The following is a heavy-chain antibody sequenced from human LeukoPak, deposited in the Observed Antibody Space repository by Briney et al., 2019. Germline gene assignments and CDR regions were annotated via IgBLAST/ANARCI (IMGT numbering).Heavy chain of an antibody. V-gene: IGHV1-69*05. CDR1: GGTFSSYA. Sequence: GASVKVSCKASGGTFSSYAISWVRQAPGQGLGWMGGIIPIFGTANYAQKFQGRVTITTDESTSTAYMELSSLRSEDTAVYYCARGYCSSTSCYPYYMDVWGKGTTVTVSS. CDR3: ARGYCSSTSCYPYYMDV. J-gene: IGHJ6*03. D-gene: IGHD2-2*01. CDR2: IIPIFGTA.